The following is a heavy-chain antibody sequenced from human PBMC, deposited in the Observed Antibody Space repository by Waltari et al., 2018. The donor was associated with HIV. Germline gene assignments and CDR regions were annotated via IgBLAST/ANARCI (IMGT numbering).Heavy chain of an antibody. CDR2: FNPSGGGT. D-gene: IGHD3-10*01. CDR1: AYTFTTLY. Sequence: QVHLVQSGPQVKEPGASVRVSCDTSAYTFTTLYIHWVRQAPGQGLEWMGIFNPSGGGTIFNPSAGAAQYAEKFQGRATMTMDMSTTIFYMDLGSLTSEDSATYYCAVDYNSTAFSGDRAFDMWGQGTMVTVSS. CDR3: AVDYNSTAFSGDRAFDM. J-gene: IGHJ3*02. V-gene: IGHV1-46*01.